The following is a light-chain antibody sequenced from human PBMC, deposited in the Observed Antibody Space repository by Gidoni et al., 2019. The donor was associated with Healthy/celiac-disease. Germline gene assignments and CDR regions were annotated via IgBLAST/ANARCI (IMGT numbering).Light chain of an antibody. CDR2: EVS. Sequence: QSALTQPASVSGSPGQSITISCTGTSSDVGGYNYVSWYQQPPGKAPKLMIYEVSNRPSGVSNRFSGSKSGNTASLTISGLQAEDEADYSCSSYTSSSTLGVVFGGGTKLTVL. J-gene: IGLJ2*01. V-gene: IGLV2-14*01. CDR1: SSDVGGYNY. CDR3: SSYTSSSTLGVV.